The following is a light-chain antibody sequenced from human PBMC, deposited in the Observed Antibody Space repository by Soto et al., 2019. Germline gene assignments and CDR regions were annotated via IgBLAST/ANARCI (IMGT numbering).Light chain of an antibody. Sequence: HSVLTQPASVSGSPGQSITISCTGTSSDVDTYKYVSWYQQHPGKAPKLMIYEVSYRPSGVSDRFSGSKSGNTASLTISGLQAEDEADYYCCSYAGSTTRVQFGGGTKLTVL. CDR2: EVS. CDR1: SSDVDTYKY. CDR3: CSYAGSTTRVQ. V-gene: IGLV2-14*01. J-gene: IGLJ2*01.